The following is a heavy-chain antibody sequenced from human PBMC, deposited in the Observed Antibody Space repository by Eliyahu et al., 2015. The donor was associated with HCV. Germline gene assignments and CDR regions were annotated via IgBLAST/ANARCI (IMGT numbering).Heavy chain of an antibody. CDR3: ARHQSTIVGVVIIVNWFDP. V-gene: IGHV4-39*01. CDR2: VYYTGSS. Sequence: QLQLQESGPGLVKPSETLSLTCTVSGGSISRSSYYWGWIRQSPGKGLEWIGSVYYTGSSYFNPSLKSRVTISVDTSKNQFSLKLNSVTAADTAVYYCARHQSTIVGVVIIVNWFDPWGQGTLVTVSS. CDR1: GGSISRSSYY. J-gene: IGHJ5*02. D-gene: IGHD3-3*01.